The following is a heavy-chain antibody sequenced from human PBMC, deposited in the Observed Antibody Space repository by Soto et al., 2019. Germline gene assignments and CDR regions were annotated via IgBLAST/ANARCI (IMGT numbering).Heavy chain of an antibody. CDR3: ARAKKTYYYDSSGYFNFDY. Sequence: SSETLSLTCTVSGGSISSGGYYWSWIRQHPGKGPEWIGYIYYSGSTYYNPSLKSRVTISVDTSKNQFSLKLSSVTAADTAVYYCARAKKTYYYDSSGYFNFDYWGQGTLVTVS. CDR2: IYYSGST. J-gene: IGHJ4*02. D-gene: IGHD3-22*01. CDR1: GGSISSGGYY. V-gene: IGHV4-31*03.